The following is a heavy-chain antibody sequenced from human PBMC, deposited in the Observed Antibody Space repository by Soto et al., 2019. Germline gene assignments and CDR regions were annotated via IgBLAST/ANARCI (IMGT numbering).Heavy chain of an antibody. Sequence: QVQLVESGGGVVQPGRSLRLSCAASGFTFSSYAMHWVRQAPGKGLEWVAVISYDGSNKYYADSVKGRFTISRDNSKNTLYLQMNSLSAVDTSVYYCAKVFMVRGVIGGDYWGQGTLVTVSS. CDR1: GFTFSSYA. J-gene: IGHJ4*02. CDR3: AKVFMVRGVIGGDY. D-gene: IGHD3-10*01. CDR2: ISYDGSNK. V-gene: IGHV3-30-3*01.